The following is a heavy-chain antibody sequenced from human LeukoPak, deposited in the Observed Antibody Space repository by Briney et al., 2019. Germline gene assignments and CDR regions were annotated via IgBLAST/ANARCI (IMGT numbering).Heavy chain of an antibody. D-gene: IGHD6-19*01. J-gene: IGHJ4*02. V-gene: IGHV3-21*01. CDR3: ARARGKWLAVPIPDFVY. Sequence: GGSLTLSCAASAFTFSSYSMKWVRQAPGKGLEWVSSIIISRAYISHAHSVNGRFTISKDTAKNSLYLKMNSLRAADTAVYYCARARGKWLAVPIPDFVYWGQGTLVTVSS. CDR2: IIISRAYI. CDR1: AFTFSSYS.